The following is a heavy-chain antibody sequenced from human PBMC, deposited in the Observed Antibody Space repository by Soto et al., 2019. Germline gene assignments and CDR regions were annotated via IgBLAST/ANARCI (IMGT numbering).Heavy chain of an antibody. D-gene: IGHD7-27*01. J-gene: IGHJ4*02. CDR1: GFRFSDYY. V-gene: IGHV3-7*05. CDR2: IRPDGSLK. CDR3: TSIWAEKEY. Sequence: EVQVVESGGGLVQPGGSLRLRCATSGFRFSDYYMNWVRQAPGKGLEWVANIRPDGSLKNYVDSVKGRFTISRDNANNSLYLQLSNLRAEDTGIYYCTSIWAEKEYWGQGTQVTVSS.